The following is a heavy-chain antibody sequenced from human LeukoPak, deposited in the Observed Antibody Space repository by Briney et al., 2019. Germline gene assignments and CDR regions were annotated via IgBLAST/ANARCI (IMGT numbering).Heavy chain of an antibody. J-gene: IGHJ3*02. Sequence: ASVKVSFKASGYTFTSYGISWVRQAPGQGLEWMGWISAYNGNTNYAQKLQGRVTMTTDTSTSTAYMELRSLRSDDTAVYYCARGGPSYGSGSDAFDIWGQGTTVTVSS. V-gene: IGHV1-18*01. CDR2: ISAYNGNT. CDR1: GYTFTSYG. CDR3: ARGGPSYGSGSDAFDI. D-gene: IGHD3-10*01.